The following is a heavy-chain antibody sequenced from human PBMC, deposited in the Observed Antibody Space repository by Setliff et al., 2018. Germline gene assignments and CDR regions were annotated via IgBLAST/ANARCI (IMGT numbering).Heavy chain of an antibody. CDR2: ISASNGKT. J-gene: IGHJ1*01. CDR1: GYTFTDFG. CDR3: ARNIMIFGVLNTAEYFQH. D-gene: IGHD3-3*01. Sequence: ASVKVSCKASGYTFTDFGINWVRQAPGQGLEWMGWISASNGKTNYAQKFQGRVTMTTDTSTSTAYMDLRSLRSDDTAVYYCARNIMIFGVLNTAEYFQHWGQGTLVTVSS. V-gene: IGHV1-18*01.